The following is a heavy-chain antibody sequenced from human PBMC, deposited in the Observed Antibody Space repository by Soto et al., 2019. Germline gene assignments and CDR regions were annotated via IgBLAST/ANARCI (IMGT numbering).Heavy chain of an antibody. Sequence: SVKVSCKASGGFNNYAVSWVRQAPGQGLEWMGVTIPELGTSNYAQRFQGRVTITVDKATNTAYLNLTTLTSEDTAIYFCARTSMTRIDYWGQGTLVTVSS. CDR1: GGFNNYA. CDR2: TIPELGTS. CDR3: ARTSMTRIDY. D-gene: IGHD4-17*01. V-gene: IGHV1-69*10. J-gene: IGHJ4*02.